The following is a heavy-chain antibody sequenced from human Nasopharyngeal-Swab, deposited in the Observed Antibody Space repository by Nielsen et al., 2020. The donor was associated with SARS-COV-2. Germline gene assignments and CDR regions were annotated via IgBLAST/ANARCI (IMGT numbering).Heavy chain of an antibody. D-gene: IGHD6-13*01. CDR2: INAGNGDI. CDR1: GYTFTGYA. CDR3: VKPAAGTYDS. J-gene: IGHJ4*02. V-gene: IGHV1-3*01. Sequence: ASVKVSCKASGYTFTGYAMHWVRQAPGQSLEWMGWINAGNGDITHSQKFQGRVTLTRDTYASTAYMELFSLTSEDTAVYYCVKPAAGTYDSWGQGTLVTVSS.